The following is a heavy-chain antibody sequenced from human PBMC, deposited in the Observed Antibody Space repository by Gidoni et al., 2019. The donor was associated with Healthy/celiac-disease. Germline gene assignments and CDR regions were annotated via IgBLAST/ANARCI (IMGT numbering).Heavy chain of an antibody. CDR2: INPSGGST. D-gene: IGHD1-26*01. CDR1: GYTFTSSH. Sequence: QVQLVQSGAEVKKPGASVKVSCKASGYTFTSSHMHWVRQAPGQGLEWMGIINPSGGSTSYAQKFQGRVTMTRDTSTSTVYMELSSLRSEDTAVYYCARDWELLRRRRASDFPPLRNWFDPWGQGTLVTVSS. J-gene: IGHJ5*02. V-gene: IGHV1-46*01. CDR3: ARDWELLRRRRASDFPPLRNWFDP.